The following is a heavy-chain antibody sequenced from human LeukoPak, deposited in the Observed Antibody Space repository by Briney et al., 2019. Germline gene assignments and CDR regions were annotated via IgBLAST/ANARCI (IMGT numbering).Heavy chain of an antibody. CDR2: IKSKTDGGTT. V-gene: IGHV3-15*01. D-gene: IGHD3-22*01. J-gene: IGHJ4*02. Sequence: GGSLRLSCAASGFTFSSSGMHWVRQAPGKGLEWVGRIKSKTDGGTTDYAAPVKGRFTISRDDSKNTLYLQMNSLKTEDTAVYYCAHSSGYYPDYWGQGTLVTVSS. CDR3: AHSSGYYPDY. CDR1: GFTFSSSG.